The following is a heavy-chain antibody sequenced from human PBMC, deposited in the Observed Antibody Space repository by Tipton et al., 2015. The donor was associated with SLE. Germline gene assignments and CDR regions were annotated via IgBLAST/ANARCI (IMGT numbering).Heavy chain of an antibody. Sequence: SLRLSCAASGFKFSDYSIHWVRQAPGKGLEWVAFIRSDGSKKYYADSVKGRFTISRDNFKNVLFLQMSNLRSEDTAVYYCAKFLGDPYADSWAQATLAGVSS. D-gene: IGHD3-16*01. CDR2: IRSDGSKK. V-gene: IGHV3-30*02. CDR1: GFKFSDYS. J-gene: IGHJ5*02. CDR3: AKFLGDPYADS.